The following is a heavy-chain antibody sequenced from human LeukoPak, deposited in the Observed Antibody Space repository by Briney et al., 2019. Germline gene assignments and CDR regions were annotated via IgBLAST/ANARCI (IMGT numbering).Heavy chain of an antibody. CDR1: GYTFTSYA. V-gene: IGHV7-4-1*02. J-gene: IGHJ6*03. CDR3: AREGGGDYYGSGSYYYYYYYMDV. D-gene: IGHD3-10*01. CDR2: INTNTGNP. Sequence: ASVKVSCKASGYTFTSYAMNWVRQAPGKGLEWMGWINTNTGNPTYAQGLTGRFVFSLDTSVSTAYLQISSLKAEDTAVYYCAREGGGDYYGSGSYYYYYYYMDVWGKGTTVTVSS.